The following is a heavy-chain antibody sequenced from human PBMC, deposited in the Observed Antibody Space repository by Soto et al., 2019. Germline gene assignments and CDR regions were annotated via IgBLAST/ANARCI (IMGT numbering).Heavy chain of an antibody. J-gene: IGHJ4*02. D-gene: IGHD6-13*01. CDR2: INPKSGGT. Sequence: QVQLVQSGAEVKKPGPSVKVSCKASGYTFTDCYVHWMRQAPGQGLEWMGWINPKSGGTNIAQRFKGRVNMTRDMSISTVYMEMNRLKSDDTAVYYCVRDGLVSSARYYFDYWGQGTLVTVSS. CDR1: GYTFTDCY. V-gene: IGHV1-2*02. CDR3: VRDGLVSSARYYFDY.